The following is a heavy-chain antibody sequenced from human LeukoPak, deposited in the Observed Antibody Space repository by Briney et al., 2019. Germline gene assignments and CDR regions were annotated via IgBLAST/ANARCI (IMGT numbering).Heavy chain of an antibody. D-gene: IGHD6-13*01. CDR3: ARGYSSRAKVGWFDP. CDR1: GYTFTGYY. V-gene: IGHV1-2*02. J-gene: IGHJ5*02. Sequence: GASVKVSCKASGYTFTGYYMHWVRQAPGQGLEWMGWINPNSGGTNYAQKFQGRVTMTRDTSISTAYMELSRLRSDDTAVYYCARGYSSRAKVGWFDPWGQGTLVTVSS. CDR2: INPNSGGT.